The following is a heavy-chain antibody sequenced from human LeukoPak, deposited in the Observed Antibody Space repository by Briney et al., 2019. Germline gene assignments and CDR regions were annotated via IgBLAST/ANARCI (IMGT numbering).Heavy chain of an antibody. CDR2: IYSSGST. V-gene: IGHV4-4*07. J-gene: IGHJ4*02. CDR1: GGSISNYY. Sequence: PSETLSLTCIVSGGSISNYYWSWIRQPAGKGLEWIGRIYSSGSTNYNPSLKSRLTMSVDTSKNQFSLRLSSVTAADTAVYYCARDRGAGDCSTFFDYWGQGTLVTVSS. D-gene: IGHD4-11*01. CDR3: ARDRGAGDCSTFFDY.